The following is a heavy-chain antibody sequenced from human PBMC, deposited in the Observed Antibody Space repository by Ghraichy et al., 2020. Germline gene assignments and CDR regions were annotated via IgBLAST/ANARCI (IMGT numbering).Heavy chain of an antibody. D-gene: IGHD3-22*01. CDR1: GGSFSGYY. Sequence: ETLSLTCAVYGGSFSGYYWSWIRQPPGKGLEWIGEINHSGSTNYNPSLKSRVTISVDTSKNQFSLKLSSVTAADTAVYYCAAREGYDSSGYFGYWGQGTLVTVSS. CDR2: INHSGST. CDR3: AAREGYDSSGYFGY. V-gene: IGHV4-34*01. J-gene: IGHJ4*02.